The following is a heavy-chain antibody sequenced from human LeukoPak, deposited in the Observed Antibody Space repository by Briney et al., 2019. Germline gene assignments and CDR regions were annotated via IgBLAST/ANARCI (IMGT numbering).Heavy chain of an antibody. Sequence: ASVKVSCKASGYTFTSYGISWVRQAPGQGVEWMGWISAYNGNTNYAQKLQGRVTMTTDTSTSTAYMELRSLRSDDTAVYYCARGGPSYGSGSDAFDIWGPGTMVTVSS. D-gene: IGHD3-10*01. CDR2: ISAYNGNT. V-gene: IGHV1-18*01. CDR3: ARGGPSYGSGSDAFDI. CDR1: GYTFTSYG. J-gene: IGHJ3*02.